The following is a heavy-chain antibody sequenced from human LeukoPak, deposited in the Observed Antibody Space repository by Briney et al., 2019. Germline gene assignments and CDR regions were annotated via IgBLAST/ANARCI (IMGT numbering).Heavy chain of an antibody. CDR3: ARGGYYGSGNNFRFDP. V-gene: IGHV4-59*01. D-gene: IGHD3-10*01. CDR2: IYYSGST. Sequence: PSETLSLTCTVSGGSISSYYWSWVRQPPGKGLEWIGYIYYSGSTNYKPSLKSRVTISVDTSKNQFSLKLNSVTAADTAVYYCARGGYYGSGNNFRFDPWGQGTLVTVSS. J-gene: IGHJ5*02. CDR1: GGSISSYY.